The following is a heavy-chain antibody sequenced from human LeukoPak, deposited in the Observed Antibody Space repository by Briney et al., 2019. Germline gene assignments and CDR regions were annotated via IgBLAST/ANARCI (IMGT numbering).Heavy chain of an antibody. D-gene: IGHD4-17*01. CDR3: ARDPTLYDYGDPNWFDP. CDR2: INPSGGST. J-gene: IGHJ5*02. CDR1: GYTFTSYY. V-gene: IGHV1-46*01. Sequence: ASVKVSCKASGYTFTSYYMHWVRQAPGQGLEWMGIINPSGGSTSYAQKFQGRVTMTRDTSTSTAYMELRSLRSDDTAVYYCARDPTLYDYGDPNWFDPWGQGTLVTVSS.